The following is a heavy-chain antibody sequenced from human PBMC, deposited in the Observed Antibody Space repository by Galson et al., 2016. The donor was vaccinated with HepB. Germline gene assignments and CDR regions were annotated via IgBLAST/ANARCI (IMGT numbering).Heavy chain of an antibody. J-gene: IGHJ6*02. V-gene: IGHV4-59*08. CDR3: ARRRPGGSMDF. D-gene: IGHD1-1*01. CDR2: IYYSGST. Sequence: ETLSLTCSVSGDSVNYFYWSWVRQSPGKGLEWIGYIYYSGSTSYNPSLKSRLTISIDKSKNRFSLQLNSVTAADTAVYFCARRRPGGSMDFWGPGTTVTVSS. CDR1: GDSVNYFY.